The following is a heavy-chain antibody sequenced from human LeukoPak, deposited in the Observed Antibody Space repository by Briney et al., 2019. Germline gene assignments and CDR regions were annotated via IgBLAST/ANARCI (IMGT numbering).Heavy chain of an antibody. J-gene: IGHJ4*02. D-gene: IGHD6-19*01. Sequence: PSETLSLTCTVSGGSISSYYWSWIRQPPGKRLEWIGYIYYSGSTNYNPSLKSRVTISVDTSKNQFSLKLSSVTAADTAVYYCARVGYSSGWTFDYWGQGTLVTVSS. V-gene: IGHV4-59*01. CDR3: ARVGYSSGWTFDY. CDR2: IYYSGST. CDR1: GGSISSYY.